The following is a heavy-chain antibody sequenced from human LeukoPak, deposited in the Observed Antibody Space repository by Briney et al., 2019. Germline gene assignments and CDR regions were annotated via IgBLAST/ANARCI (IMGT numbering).Heavy chain of an antibody. V-gene: IGHV3-30*04. CDR2: ISYDGSNK. CDR1: GFTFSSYA. J-gene: IGHJ4*02. D-gene: IGHD6-19*01. Sequence: PGGSLRLSCAASGFTFSSYAMHWVRQAPGKGLEWVAVISYDGSNKYYADSVKGRFTISRDNSKNTLYLQMNSLRAEDTAVYYCARGGGRRYSSGWYPLDYWGQGTLVTVSS. CDR3: ARGGGRRYSSGWYPLDY.